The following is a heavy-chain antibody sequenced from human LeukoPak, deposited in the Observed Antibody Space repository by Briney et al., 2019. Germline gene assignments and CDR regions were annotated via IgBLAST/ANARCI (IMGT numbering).Heavy chain of an antibody. Sequence: GRSLRLSCAASGFTFDDYAMHWVRQAPGKGLEWVSGISWNSGSIGYADSVKGRFTISRDNAKNSLYLQMNSLRAEDTALYYCAKDINYYGSGSSLDYWGQGTLVTVSS. CDR1: GFTFDDYA. CDR2: ISWNSGSI. V-gene: IGHV3-9*01. D-gene: IGHD3-10*01. CDR3: AKDINYYGSGSSLDY. J-gene: IGHJ4*02.